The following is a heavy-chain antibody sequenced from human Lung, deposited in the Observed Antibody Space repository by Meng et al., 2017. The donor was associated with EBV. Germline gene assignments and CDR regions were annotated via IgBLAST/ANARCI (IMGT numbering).Heavy chain of an antibody. CDR1: GGSFSGYY. CDR3: ARGQKGYFDL. J-gene: IGHJ2*01. Sequence: QVQLQQWGAGLLKPSETLSLTCAVYGGSFSGYYWSWIRQPPGKGLEWIGEINHSGSTNYNPSLKSRVTISVDTSKNQFSLKLNSVTAADTAVYYCARGQKGYFDLWGRGTLVTVSS. V-gene: IGHV4-34*01. CDR2: INHSGST.